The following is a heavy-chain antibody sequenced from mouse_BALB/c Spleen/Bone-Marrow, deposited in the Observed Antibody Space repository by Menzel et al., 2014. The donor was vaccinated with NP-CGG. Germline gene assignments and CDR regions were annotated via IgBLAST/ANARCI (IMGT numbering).Heavy chain of an antibody. Sequence: QVQLQQSGAELVRPGTSVKASCKASGYAFTNYLIDWVKQRPGQGLEWIGVINPGSGATNYNENFKGKATLTADKSSSAPYMQLSSLTSDDSAVYFCARRLTGTLYFDYWGQGTTLTVSS. J-gene: IGHJ2*01. D-gene: IGHD4-1*01. CDR1: GYAFTNYL. V-gene: IGHV1-54*03. CDR3: ARRLTGTLYFDY. CDR2: INPGSGAT.